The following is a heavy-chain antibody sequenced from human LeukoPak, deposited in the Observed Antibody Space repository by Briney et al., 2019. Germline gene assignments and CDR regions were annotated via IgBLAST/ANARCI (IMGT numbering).Heavy chain of an antibody. CDR2: IYYSGST. CDR3: ATLQYSSSFFDF. V-gene: IGHV4-39*01. Sequence: WVRQAPGKGLEWVGNIYYSGSTYYNPSLKSRVTISVDTSKNQFSLNLSSVTAADTAVYYCATLQYSSSFFDFWGQGTLVTVSS. D-gene: IGHD6-13*01. J-gene: IGHJ4*02.